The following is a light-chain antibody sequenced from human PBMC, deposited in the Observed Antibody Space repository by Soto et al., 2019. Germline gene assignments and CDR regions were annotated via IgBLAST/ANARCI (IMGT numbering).Light chain of an antibody. J-gene: IGLJ2*01. CDR2: DTS. CDR3: LLSYSGARV. V-gene: IGLV7-46*01. Sequence: QAVVTQEPSVTVSPGGTVTLTCGSSTGAVTSGHYPYWFQQKPGQAPSTLIYDTSNRHFWTPARFSGSLLGGKAALTLSGAQPEDEAEYYCLLSYSGARVFGGGTKLTVL. CDR1: TGAVTSGHY.